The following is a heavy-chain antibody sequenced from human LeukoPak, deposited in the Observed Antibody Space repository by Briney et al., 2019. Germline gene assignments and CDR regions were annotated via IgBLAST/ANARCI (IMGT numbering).Heavy chain of an antibody. D-gene: IGHD6-19*01. CDR1: GFTFSSYG. Sequence: PGGSLRLSCAASGFTFSSYGMHWVRQAPGKGLEWVAVISYDGSNKYYADSVKGRFTISRDNSKSTRYLQMNSLRAEDTAVYYCGLGSGQKIDYWGQGTLVTVSS. CDR3: GLGSGQKIDY. CDR2: ISYDGSNK. V-gene: IGHV3-30*03. J-gene: IGHJ4*02.